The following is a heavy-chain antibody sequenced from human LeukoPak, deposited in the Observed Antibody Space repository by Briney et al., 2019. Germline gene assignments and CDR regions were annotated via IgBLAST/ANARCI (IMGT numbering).Heavy chain of an antibody. V-gene: IGHV4-34*01. CDR2: INHSGST. D-gene: IGHD3-22*01. CDR3: ARGSDYYDSSGSANLYYFDY. CDR1: GGSFSGYY. Sequence: SETLSLTCAVYGGSFSGYYWSWIRQPPGKGLEWIGEINHSGSTNYNPSLKSRVTISVDTSKNQFSLKLSSVTAADTAVYYCARGSDYYDSSGSANLYYFDYWGQGTLVTVSS. J-gene: IGHJ4*02.